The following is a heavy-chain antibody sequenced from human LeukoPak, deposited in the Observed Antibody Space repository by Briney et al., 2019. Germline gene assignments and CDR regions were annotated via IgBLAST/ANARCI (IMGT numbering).Heavy chain of an antibody. D-gene: IGHD2-21*02. CDR1: QFTFSSYW. Sequence: GGSLRLSCAASQFTFSSYWMSWVRQAPGKGLEWVANIKEDGSKTYYVDSVKGRFTISGDNAKNSLYLQMNSLRAEDTALYYCARYVTALDYWGQGTLVTVSS. J-gene: IGHJ4*02. V-gene: IGHV3-7*03. CDR2: IKEDGSKT. CDR3: ARYVTALDY.